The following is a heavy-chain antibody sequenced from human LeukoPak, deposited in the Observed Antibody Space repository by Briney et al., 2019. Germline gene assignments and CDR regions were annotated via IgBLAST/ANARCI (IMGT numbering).Heavy chain of an antibody. CDR1: GYSFTSYW. V-gene: IGHV5-51*01. D-gene: IGHD2-15*01. Sequence: GGALEISLKGSGYSFTSYWIGWGRRVPGEGVEGMGIIFPGDSDTRYSPSFQGQVTISADKSISTAYLQWSSLKASDTAMYYCARRGSHWYFDLWGRGTLVTVSS. CDR2: IFPGDSDT. CDR3: ARRGSHWYFDL. J-gene: IGHJ2*01.